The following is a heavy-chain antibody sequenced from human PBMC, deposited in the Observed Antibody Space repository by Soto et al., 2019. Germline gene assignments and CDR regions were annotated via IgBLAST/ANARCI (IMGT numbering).Heavy chain of an antibody. J-gene: IGHJ6*02. CDR3: ARPIPRWSYHYGMDV. CDR1: EFTFSSYA. D-gene: IGHD2-15*01. Sequence: HLVESGGRGVQPGRSLRLSCEASEFTFSSYAMHWVRQAPGRGLEWVALISFDGTKEYYADSVKGRFIISRDNSMSMVYLQMDSLRPDDTAIYYCARPIPRWSYHYGMDVWGQGTRVTVSS. CDR2: ISFDGTKE. V-gene: IGHV3-30*03.